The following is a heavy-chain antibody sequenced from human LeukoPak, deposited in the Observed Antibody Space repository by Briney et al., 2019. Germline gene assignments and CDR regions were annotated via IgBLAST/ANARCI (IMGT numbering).Heavy chain of an antibody. CDR2: IYHSGST. CDR3: ARAVDYVWGSYHIIDY. Sequence: SETLSLTCTVSHYSISSNYYWGWIRQPPGKGLEWIGSIYHSGSTYYNPSLKSRVTISVDTSKNQFSLKLTSVTAADTAVYYCARAVDYVWGSYHIIDYWGQGALVTVSS. J-gene: IGHJ4*02. D-gene: IGHD3-16*02. CDR1: HYSISSNYY. V-gene: IGHV4-38-2*02.